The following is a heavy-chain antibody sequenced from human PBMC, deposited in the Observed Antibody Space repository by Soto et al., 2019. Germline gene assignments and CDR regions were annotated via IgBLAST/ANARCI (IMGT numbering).Heavy chain of an antibody. CDR3: ARDYFDSSDYTTNWFDP. D-gene: IGHD3-22*01. J-gene: IGHJ5*02. Sequence: SETLSLTCTVSGDSISSYYWAWIRQPPGEGLEWIGSIYHTGNAYYNPSLKSRVTIFVDTSKNQFSLKLTSVTAADTALYYCARDYFDSSDYTTNWFDPWGQGALVTVSS. CDR1: GDSISSYY. V-gene: IGHV4-38-2*02. CDR2: IYHTGNA.